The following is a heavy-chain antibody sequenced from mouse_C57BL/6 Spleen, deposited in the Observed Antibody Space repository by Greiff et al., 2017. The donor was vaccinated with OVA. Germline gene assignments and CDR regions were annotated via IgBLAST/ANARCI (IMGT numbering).Heavy chain of an antibody. Sequence: QVQLQQPGAELVKPGASVKLSCKASGYTFTSYWMHWVKQRPGRGLGWIGRIDPNSGGTKYNEKFKSKAPLTVDKPSSTAYMQLSSLTSDDSAVYYFARRDGYPYAMDYWGQGTSVTVSS. J-gene: IGHJ4*01. D-gene: IGHD2-3*01. CDR3: ARRDGYPYAMDY. CDR1: GYTFTSYW. CDR2: IDPNSGGT. V-gene: IGHV1-72*01.